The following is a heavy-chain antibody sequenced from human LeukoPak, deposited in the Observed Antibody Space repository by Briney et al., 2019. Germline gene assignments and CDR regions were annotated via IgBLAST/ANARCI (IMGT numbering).Heavy chain of an antibody. D-gene: IGHD6-19*01. CDR1: GFIFSSYW. Sequence: GGSLRLFCAASGFIFSSYWMSWVRQAPGKGLEWVANIKQDGSEKYYVDSVKGRFTISRDNAKNTLYLHMNSLRAEDTAVYYCARDGSDWSFDYWGQGTLVTVSS. CDR3: ARDGSDWSFDY. CDR2: IKQDGSEK. V-gene: IGHV3-7*01. J-gene: IGHJ4*02.